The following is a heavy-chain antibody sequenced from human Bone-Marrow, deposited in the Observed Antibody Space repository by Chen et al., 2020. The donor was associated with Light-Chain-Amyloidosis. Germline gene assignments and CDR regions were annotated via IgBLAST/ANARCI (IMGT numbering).Heavy chain of an antibody. CDR1: GFTFRTSW. CDR2: INPDGTRV. CDR3: SREFTGYDDY. V-gene: IGHV3-74*01. J-gene: IGHJ4*02. Sequence: DVQLLESGGGLVQPGGSLRLSCAASGFTFRTSWMHWVRQAPGKGLVWVSRINPDGTRVDYADSVRGRFTISRDDAKSTVYLQMNSLRAEDTAVYYCSREFTGYDDYSGQGTLVTVSS. D-gene: IGHD5-12*01.